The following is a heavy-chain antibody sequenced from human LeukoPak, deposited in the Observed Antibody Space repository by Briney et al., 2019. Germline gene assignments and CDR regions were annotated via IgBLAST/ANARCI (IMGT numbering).Heavy chain of an antibody. V-gene: IGHV4-59*01. CDR3: ARGPPTRSWYFDY. CDR2: IYYSGST. Sequence: SETLSLTCTVSGGSISSYYWSWIRQPPGKGLEGMGYIYYSGSTNYNPSLKSRVTISVDTSKNQFSLKLSSVTAADTAVYYCARGPPTRSWYFDYWGQGTLVTVSS. D-gene: IGHD6-13*01. J-gene: IGHJ4*02. CDR1: GGSISSYY.